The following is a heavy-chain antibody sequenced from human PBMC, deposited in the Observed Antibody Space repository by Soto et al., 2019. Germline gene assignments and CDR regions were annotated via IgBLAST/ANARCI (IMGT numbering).Heavy chain of an antibody. CDR1: GFIFSGYL. D-gene: IGHD1-1*01. CDR2: INSYVSST. V-gene: IGHV3-74*01. Sequence: PWGSLRLSWAASGFIFSGYLIHWVRQAPGKGLVWVSRINSYVSSTSYADSVKGRFTISRDNANDTLYLQMNSLRAEDTAVYYCARGVDRITKPSLRYRFNNCEDWGQGNLVIVS. J-gene: IGHJ1*01. CDR3: ARGVDRITKPSLRYRFNNCED.